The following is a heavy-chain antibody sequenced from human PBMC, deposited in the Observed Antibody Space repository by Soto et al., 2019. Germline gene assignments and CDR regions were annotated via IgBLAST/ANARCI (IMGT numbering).Heavy chain of an antibody. CDR2: IIPISGTT. CDR3: ARGYCSGGNCYSGMDV. V-gene: IGHV1-69*13. CDR1: GGTFSTHA. Sequence: SLNVSCKASGGTFSTHAITWVRQAPGHGLEWMGGIIPISGTTYYTQKFQGRVTITADEPTRPAFMELSSLTADDTGVFYCARGYCSGGNCYSGMDVWGQGTMVTVPS. J-gene: IGHJ6*02. D-gene: IGHD2-15*01.